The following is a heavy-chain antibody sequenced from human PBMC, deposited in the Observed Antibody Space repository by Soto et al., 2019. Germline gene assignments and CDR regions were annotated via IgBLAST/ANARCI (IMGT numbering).Heavy chain of an antibody. D-gene: IGHD3-10*01. V-gene: IGHV3-30*18. J-gene: IGHJ4*02. CDR1: GFTFSSYG. Sequence: GGSLRLSCAASGFTFSSYGMHWVRQAPGKGLEWVAVISYDGSNKYYADSVKGRFTISRDNSKNTLYLQMNSLRAEDTAVHYCAKDLWFGELLPLDYWGQGTLVTVSS. CDR3: AKDLWFGELLPLDY. CDR2: ISYDGSNK.